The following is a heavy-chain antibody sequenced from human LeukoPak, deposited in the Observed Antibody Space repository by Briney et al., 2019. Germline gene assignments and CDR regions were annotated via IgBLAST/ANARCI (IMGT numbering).Heavy chain of an antibody. CDR1: GGSISSGDYY. D-gene: IGHD6-19*01. V-gene: IGHV4-30-4*02. CDR2: IYYSGST. CDR3: ARVGEYSSGPFDY. Sequence: PSETLSLTCTVSGGSISSGDYYWSWIRQPPGKGLEWIGYIYYSGSTYYNPSLKSRVTISVDTSKNQFSLKLSSVTAADTAVYYCARVGEYSSGPFDYWGQGTLVTVSS. J-gene: IGHJ4*02.